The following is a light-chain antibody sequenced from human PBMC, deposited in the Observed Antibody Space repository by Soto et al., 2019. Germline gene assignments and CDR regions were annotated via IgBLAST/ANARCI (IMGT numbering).Light chain of an antibody. CDR2: EAS. V-gene: IGKV3-20*01. CDR1: QTVRNNY. Sequence: VLTQSPGTLSFSPRERATLSCTASQTVRNNYLACHQQKPGQAPRLLIYEASCRATGIPDRFSGGGSGTDFTLTISRLEPEDFAVYYCQQFSSYPLTFGGGTKVDIK. CDR3: QQFSSYPLT. J-gene: IGKJ4*01.